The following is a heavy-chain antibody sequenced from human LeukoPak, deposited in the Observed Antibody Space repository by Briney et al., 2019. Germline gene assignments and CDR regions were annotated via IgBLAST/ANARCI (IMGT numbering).Heavy chain of an antibody. CDR3: AKSPSYRSPPYYFDY. D-gene: IGHD6-13*01. CDR2: ISGSGGST. Sequence: PGGSLRLSCAASGFTFSSYAMSWVRQAPGKGLEWVSAISGSGGSTYYADSVKGRFTISRDNSKNTLYLQMNSLRAEDMAVYYCAKSPSYRSPPYYFDYWGQGTLVTVSS. V-gene: IGHV3-23*01. CDR1: GFTFSSYA. J-gene: IGHJ4*02.